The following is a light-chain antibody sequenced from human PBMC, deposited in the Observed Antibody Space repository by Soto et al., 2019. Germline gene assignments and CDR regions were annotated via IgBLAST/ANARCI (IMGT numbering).Light chain of an antibody. CDR3: AARDDSLSGVV. CDR2: RNN. J-gene: IGLJ3*02. Sequence: QSVLNQPPSASGTPGQRVTISCSGSSSNIGSNYVYWYQQLPGTAPKLLIYRNNQRPSGVSDRFSGSKSGSSASLAISGLRSEDEADYYCAARDDSLSGVVFGGGTKLTVL. CDR1: SSNIGSNY. V-gene: IGLV1-47*01.